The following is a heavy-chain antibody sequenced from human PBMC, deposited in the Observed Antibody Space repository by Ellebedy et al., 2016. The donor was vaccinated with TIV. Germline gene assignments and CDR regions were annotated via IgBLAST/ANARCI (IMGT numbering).Heavy chain of an antibody. CDR2: ISIDSTAK. V-gene: IGHV3-48*04. CDR1: TFNLDGYT. Sequence: PGGSLRLSCEVSTFNLDGYTMNWIRQAPGRGLEWVSSISIDSTAKYYADSVNGRFTISRDNAKTSLYLQMNGLRAEDTAVYSCVSAARGSNCCEAYWGQGTLVTVSS. CDR3: VSAARGSNCCEAY. D-gene: IGHD2-21*01. J-gene: IGHJ4*02.